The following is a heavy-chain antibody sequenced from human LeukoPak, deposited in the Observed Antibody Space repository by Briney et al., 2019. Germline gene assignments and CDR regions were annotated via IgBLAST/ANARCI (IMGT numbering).Heavy chain of an antibody. D-gene: IGHD2-15*01. J-gene: IGHJ3*02. CDR2: IYTSGST. V-gene: IGHV4-4*07. CDR3: AREWWDCSGGSCYFDAFDI. CDR1: GGSISSYY. Sequence: SETLSLTCTVSGGSISSYYWSWIRQPAGKGLEWIGRIYTSGSTNYNPSLKSRVTMSVDTSKNQFSLKLSSVTAADTAVYYCAREWWDCSGGSCYFDAFDIWGQGTMVTVSS.